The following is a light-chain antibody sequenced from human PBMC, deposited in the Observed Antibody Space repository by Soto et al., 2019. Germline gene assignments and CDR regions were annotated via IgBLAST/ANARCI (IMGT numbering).Light chain of an antibody. CDR1: QSVSSY. CDR3: QQRSNWPPGFT. Sequence: EIVLTQSPATLSLSPGERATLSCRASQSVSSYLALYQQKPGQAPRLLIYDASNRATGIPARFSGSWSGTDFPLTISSLEPEDFAVYYCQQRSNWPPGFTFGPGTKVDIK. CDR2: DAS. J-gene: IGKJ3*01. V-gene: IGKV3-11*01.